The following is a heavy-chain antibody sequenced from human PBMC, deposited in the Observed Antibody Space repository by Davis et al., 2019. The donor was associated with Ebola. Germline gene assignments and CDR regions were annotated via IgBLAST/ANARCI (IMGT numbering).Heavy chain of an antibody. CDR2: ISGSGGST. CDR1: GFTFSSYA. D-gene: IGHD2-21*01. Sequence: GESLKISCAASGFTFSSYAMSWVRQAPGKGLEWVSAISGSGGSTYYADSVKGRFTISRDNSKNTLYLQMNSLRAEDTAVYYCAKGFVVVIAILSVPAFDIWGQGTMVTVSS. V-gene: IGHV3-23*01. CDR3: AKGFVVVIAILSVPAFDI. J-gene: IGHJ3*02.